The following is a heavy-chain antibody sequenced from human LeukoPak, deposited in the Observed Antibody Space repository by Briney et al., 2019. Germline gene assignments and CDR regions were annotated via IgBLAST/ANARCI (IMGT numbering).Heavy chain of an antibody. J-gene: IGHJ3*02. CDR1: GXTFSGSA. Sequence: GGSLKLSCAASGXTFSGSAVHWVRQASGKGLEWVGRISSKANSYATVYGASVKGRFAISRDDSENTAYLQMSSLKTEDTAVYYCTRRGAVAEDAYDIWGQGTMVTVSS. V-gene: IGHV3-73*01. CDR3: TRRGAVAEDAYDI. D-gene: IGHD6-19*01. CDR2: ISSKANSYAT.